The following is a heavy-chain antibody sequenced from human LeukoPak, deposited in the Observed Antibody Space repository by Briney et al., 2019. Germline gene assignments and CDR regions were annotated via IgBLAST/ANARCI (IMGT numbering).Heavy chain of an antibody. J-gene: IGHJ4*02. V-gene: IGHV3-23*01. CDR1: GFTFSSYA. CDR2: ISGSGGST. Sequence: PGGSLRLSCAASGFTFSSYAMTWVRQAPGKGLEWVSAISGSGGSTYYTESVKGRFTISRDNSRNTLYLQMNSLRAEDTAVYYCAKGHRDCTSTSCYNRFDYWGQGTLVTVSS. CDR3: AKGHRDCTSTSCYNRFDY. D-gene: IGHD2-2*02.